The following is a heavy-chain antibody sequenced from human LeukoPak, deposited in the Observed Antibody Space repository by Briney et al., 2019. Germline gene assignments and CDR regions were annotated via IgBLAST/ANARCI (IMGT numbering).Heavy chain of an antibody. CDR3: ARTRGSYSSDI. Sequence: GGSLRLSCAASGFTFSSYGMSWVRQAPGKGLEWVSSLSAGAGGTTYYADSVKGRFTISRDNSKNTLYLLMNSLRAEDTAVYYCARTRGSYSSDIWGQGTMVTVSS. D-gene: IGHD1-26*01. CDR1: GFTFSSYG. J-gene: IGHJ3*02. V-gene: IGHV3-23*01. CDR2: LSAGAGGTT.